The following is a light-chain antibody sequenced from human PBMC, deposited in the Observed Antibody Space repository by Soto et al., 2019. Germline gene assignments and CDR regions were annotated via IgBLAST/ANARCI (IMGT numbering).Light chain of an antibody. Sequence: EIVLTQSPGSLSLSPGERATLSCRASQSVDSTFFAWYQQKPGQTPRLLIYGASKRATGIPARCSGSGSWTDFTRTTSRLAPADFAVYYCQQYVSSVTFGQGTKVVIK. CDR3: QQYVSSVT. V-gene: IGKV3-20*01. J-gene: IGKJ1*01. CDR1: QSVDSTF. CDR2: GAS.